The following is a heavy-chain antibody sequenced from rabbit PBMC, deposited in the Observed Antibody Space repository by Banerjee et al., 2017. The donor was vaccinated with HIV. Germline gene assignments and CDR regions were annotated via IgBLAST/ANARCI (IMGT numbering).Heavy chain of an antibody. Sequence: QSLEESGGDLVKPGASLTLTYTASGFSFSSSYYMCWVRQAPGKGLEWIACIYTDSGSTYYASWAKGRFTISKTSSTTVTLQMTSLTAADTATYFCARTDYTGYYAGYALTRLDLWGPGTLVTVS. J-gene: IGHJ3*01. CDR1: GFSFSSSYY. CDR2: IYTDSGST. V-gene: IGHV1S40*01. CDR3: ARTDYTGYYAGYALTRLDL. D-gene: IGHD7-1*01.